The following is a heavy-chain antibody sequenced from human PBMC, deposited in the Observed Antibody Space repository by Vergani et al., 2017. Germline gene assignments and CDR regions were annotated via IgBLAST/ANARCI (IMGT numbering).Heavy chain of an antibody. CDR1: GFTFSNAW. J-gene: IGHJ6*03. CDR2: IKSKTDGGTT. CDR3: TTRGGVVAATLYYYYMDV. Sequence: VQLVESGGGLVKPGGSLRLSCAASGFTFSNAWMSWVRQAPGKGLEWVGRIKSKTDGGTTDYAAPVKGRFTISRDDSKNTLYLQMNSLKTEDTAVYYCTTRGGVVAATLYYYYMDVWGKGTTVTVSS. D-gene: IGHD2-15*01. V-gene: IGHV3-15*01.